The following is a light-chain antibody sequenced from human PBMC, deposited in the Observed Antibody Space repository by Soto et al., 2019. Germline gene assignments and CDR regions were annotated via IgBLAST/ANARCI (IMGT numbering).Light chain of an antibody. CDR3: QQCDSYPYT. CDR1: QSISSW. CDR2: DAS. Sequence: DIQMTQSPSTLSASVGDRVTITCRASQSISSWLAWYQQKPGKAPNLLIYDASSLKSGVPSRFSGSGSGTEVTLTITSLQPDDSATYYCQQCDSYPYTCGQGTKLEIK. V-gene: IGKV1-5*01. J-gene: IGKJ2*01.